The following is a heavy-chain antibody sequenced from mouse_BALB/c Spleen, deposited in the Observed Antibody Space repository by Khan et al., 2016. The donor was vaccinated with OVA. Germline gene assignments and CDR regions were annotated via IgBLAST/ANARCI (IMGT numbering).Heavy chain of an antibody. Sequence: LQQSGPELVRPGASVKISCTASGYSFTGYFMNWVMQSHGKSLEWIGRINPHIGETFYNQRFKDKATLTVDESSSTAHMELRSLASEDSAVYYCTRIYRSDFDYWGQGTTLTVSP. CDR1: GYSFTGYF. CDR3: TRIYRSDFDY. CDR2: INPHIGET. D-gene: IGHD1-1*01. V-gene: IGHV1-20*02. J-gene: IGHJ2*01.